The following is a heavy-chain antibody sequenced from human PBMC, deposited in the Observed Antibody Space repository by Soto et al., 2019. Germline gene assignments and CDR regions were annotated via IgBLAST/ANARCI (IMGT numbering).Heavy chain of an antibody. J-gene: IGHJ4*02. CDR3: ASHYDFWSGYYNY. D-gene: IGHD3-3*01. CDR1: GFIFSSYA. CDR2: ITGSGRST. V-gene: IGHV3-23*01. Sequence: EVQLLESGGGLVQPGGSLRLSCAASGFIFSSYAMSWVRQAPGKGLGWVSHITGSGRSTYYADSVKGRFTISRDNSKNTLYLQMNSLRAEDTAVYYCASHYDFWSGYYNYWGQGTLVTVSS.